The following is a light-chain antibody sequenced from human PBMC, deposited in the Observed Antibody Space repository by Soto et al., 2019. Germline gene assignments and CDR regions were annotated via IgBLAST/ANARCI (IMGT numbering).Light chain of an antibody. CDR3: QQRSNWPTIT. CDR1: QSVGSY. CDR2: DAS. J-gene: IGKJ5*01. V-gene: IGKV3-11*01. Sequence: EIVLTQSPATLSLSPGERATLSCRASQSVGSYLAWYQQKPGQAPRLLIYDASNRATGIPARFSGSGSGTDFTLTISSLEPEDFAVYYCQQRSNWPTITFGQGTRLRL.